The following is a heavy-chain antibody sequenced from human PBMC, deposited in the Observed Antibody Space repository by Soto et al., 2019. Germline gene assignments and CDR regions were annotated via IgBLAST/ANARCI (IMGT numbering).Heavy chain of an antibody. CDR1: GGTFSSYV. CDR3: ATVDRSVALVGWFDP. CDR2: IIPVSGTA. V-gene: IGHV1-69*01. D-gene: IGHD2-8*02. J-gene: IGHJ5*02. Sequence: QVHLEQSGAEVKKPGSSVKVSCKFSGGTFSSYVIIWVRQAPGQGLEWMGGIIPVSGTANYAQKFHGSVTISAAAATNTAYMELSSVRFDDTAVYYCATVDRSVALVGWFDPWGQGTLVTVSS.